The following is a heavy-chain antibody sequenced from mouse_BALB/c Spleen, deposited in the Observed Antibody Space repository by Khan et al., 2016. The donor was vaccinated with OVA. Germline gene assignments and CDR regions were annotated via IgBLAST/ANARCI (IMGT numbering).Heavy chain of an antibody. CDR1: GYSITSGYG. CDR3: ARRARINY. V-gene: IGHV3-2*02. CDR2: ISYSGST. D-gene: IGHD3-1*01. J-gene: IGHJ2*01. Sequence: EVQLQESGPGLVKPSHSLSLTCTVTGYSITSGYGWNWIRQFPGNNLECMGYISYSGSTNYNPSLKSRISITRDTSKNQFYLKLNSVTTEDTATYYCARRARINYWGQGTTRTVSS.